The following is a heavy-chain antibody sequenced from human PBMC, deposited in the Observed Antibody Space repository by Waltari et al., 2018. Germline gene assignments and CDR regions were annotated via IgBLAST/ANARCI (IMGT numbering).Heavy chain of an antibody. CDR2: IYTSGST. J-gene: IGHJ4*02. CDR3: AKDPGGYGPAESFDY. D-gene: IGHD5-18*01. Sequence: VQLVESGGGLVQPGGSLRLSCAASGFTFSSYAMSWVRQAPGKGLGWIGRIYTSGSTNYNPSLKSRVTMSVDTSKNQFSLKLSSVTAADTAVYYCAKDPGGYGPAESFDYWGQGTLVTVSS. CDR1: GFTFSSYA. V-gene: IGHV4-4*07.